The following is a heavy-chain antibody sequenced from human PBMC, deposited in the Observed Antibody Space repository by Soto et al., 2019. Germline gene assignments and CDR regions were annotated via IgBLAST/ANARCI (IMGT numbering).Heavy chain of an antibody. Sequence: GGSLRLSCAASGFTLSRYCMHWVRQGPGKGLVWVSSINSDESNTTYADSVKGRFTISRDNARNTLYLQMNSLRVEDTGVYYCTRVFSKWPYDYWGQGTLVTVSS. CDR3: TRVFSKWPYDY. D-gene: IGHD5-12*01. V-gene: IGHV3-74*01. J-gene: IGHJ4*02. CDR2: INSDESNT. CDR1: GFTLSRYC.